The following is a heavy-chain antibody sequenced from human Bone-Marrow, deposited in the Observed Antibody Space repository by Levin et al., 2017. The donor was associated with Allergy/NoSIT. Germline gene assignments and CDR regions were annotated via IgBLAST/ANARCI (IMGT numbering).Heavy chain of an antibody. J-gene: IGHJ3*02. D-gene: IGHD1-26*01. CDR2: ISYDGSNK. CDR3: ARGVYSGSYVDAFDI. Sequence: GGSLRLSCAASGFTFSSYAMHWVRQAPGKGLEWVAVISYDGSNKYYADSVKGRFTISRDNSKNTLYLQMNSLRAEDTAVYYCARGVYSGSYVDAFDIWGQGTMVTVSS. V-gene: IGHV3-30-3*01. CDR1: GFTFSSYA.